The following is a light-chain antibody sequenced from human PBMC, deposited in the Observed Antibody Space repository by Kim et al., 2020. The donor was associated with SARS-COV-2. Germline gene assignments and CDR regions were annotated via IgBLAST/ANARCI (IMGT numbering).Light chain of an antibody. V-gene: IGLV3-9*01. J-gene: IGLJ3*02. CDR1: NIGSRN. CDR3: QVWDSSTGV. Sequence: SVALGQTARITCGGDNIGSRNVQWYQQNPGQAPVLVIYRDSNRPSGIPERFSGSNSGNTATLTISRAQAGDEADYYCQVWDSSTGVFGGGTKLTVL. CDR2: RDS.